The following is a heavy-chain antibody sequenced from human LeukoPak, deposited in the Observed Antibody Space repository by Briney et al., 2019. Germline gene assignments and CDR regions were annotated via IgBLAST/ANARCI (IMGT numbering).Heavy chain of an antibody. D-gene: IGHD1-20*01. V-gene: IGHV4-34*01. Sequence: PSETLSLTCAVYGGPFSGYYWSWIRQPPGKGLEWIGEIYHSGSTNYNPSLKSRVTISLDTSKNQFSLKLSSVTAADTAVYYCARTLNWNDEGIDPWGQGTLVTVSS. CDR1: GGPFSGYY. J-gene: IGHJ5*02. CDR2: IYHSGST. CDR3: ARTLNWNDEGIDP.